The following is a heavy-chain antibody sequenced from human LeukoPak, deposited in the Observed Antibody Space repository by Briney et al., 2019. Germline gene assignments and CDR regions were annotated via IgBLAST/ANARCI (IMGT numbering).Heavy chain of an antibody. CDR3: ARDIYGYSYGYYYYYYYMDV. V-gene: IGHV4-61*02. J-gene: IGHJ6*03. CDR1: GGSLSSGSYY. Sequence: SETLSLTCTVSGGSLSSGSYYWSWIRQPAGKGLEWIGRIYTSGSTNYNPSLKSRVTISVDTSKNQFSLKLSSVTAADTAVYYCARDIYGYSYGYYYYYYYMDVWGKGTTVTISS. CDR2: IYTSGST. D-gene: IGHD5-18*01.